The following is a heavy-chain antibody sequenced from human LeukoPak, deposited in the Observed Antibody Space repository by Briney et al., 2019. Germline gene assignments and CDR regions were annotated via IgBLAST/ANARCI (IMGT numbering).Heavy chain of an antibody. CDR2: MTGNGGTV. D-gene: IGHD4-11*01. V-gene: IGHV3-23*01. J-gene: IGHJ5*02. Sequence: GGSLSLSCAGSGLSLSDFAMTWVRQAPGKGLEWVSSMTGNGGTVVYTDSVKGRSTMSRDNSKNTVYLQMNSLRAEDTALYYCTKDPTGNYIGSFDPWGLGTLVTVSS. CDR3: TKDPTGNYIGSFDP. CDR1: GLSLSDFA.